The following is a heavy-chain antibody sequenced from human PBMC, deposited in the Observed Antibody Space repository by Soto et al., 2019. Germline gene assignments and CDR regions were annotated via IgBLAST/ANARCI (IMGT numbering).Heavy chain of an antibody. J-gene: IGHJ6*02. CDR1: GYTFTMSG. CDR3: AREGPRPYHYHGMDV. CDR2: ISGYNGNT. V-gene: IGHV1-18*01. Sequence: QVQLVQSGAEVKKPGASVKVSCKSSGYTFTMSGISWVRQAPGQGLEWMGWISGYNGNTNYEQKFQDRVTMTTDTSTNTAYMELRSLRSDDTAVYYCAREGPRPYHYHGMDVWGQGTTVTVSS.